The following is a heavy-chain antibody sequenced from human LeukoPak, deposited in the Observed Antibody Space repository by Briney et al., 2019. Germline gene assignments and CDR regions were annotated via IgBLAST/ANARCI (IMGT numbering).Heavy chain of an antibody. J-gene: IGHJ4*02. CDR3: ARERGLQQSYFDY. D-gene: IGHD4-11*01. CDR1: RFTFNIYA. V-gene: IGHV3-21*01. CDR2: ISSSSSYI. Sequence: GGSLRLSCTASRFTFNIYAMHWVRQAPGKGLEWVSSISSSSSYIYYADSVKGRFTISRDNAKSSLYLQMNSLRADDTAVYYCARERGLQQSYFDYWGQGALVTASS.